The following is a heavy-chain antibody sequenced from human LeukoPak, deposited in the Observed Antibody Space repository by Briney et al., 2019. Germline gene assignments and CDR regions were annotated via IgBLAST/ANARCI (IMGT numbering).Heavy chain of an antibody. V-gene: IGHV3-20*04. D-gene: IGHD2/OR15-2a*01. CDR2: INWDGDSI. Sequence: RGSLRLSCTASGFRFDDYGMSWVRQAPGKGLEWVSGINWDGDSIGYAESVKGRFTITRDNAKNSLYLQMNSLRAEDTALYYCARLRGAQYYFYYYMDVWGKGTTVTVSS. CDR1: GFRFDDYG. CDR3: ARLRGAQYYFYYYMDV. J-gene: IGHJ6*03.